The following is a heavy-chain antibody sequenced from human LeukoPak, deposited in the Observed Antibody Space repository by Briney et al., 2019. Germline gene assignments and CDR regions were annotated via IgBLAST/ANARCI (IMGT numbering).Heavy chain of an antibody. V-gene: IGHV3-48*04. CDR1: GFTFSYYS. CDR2: ISSSSSTI. CDR3: ARWPYSSSYYFDY. D-gene: IGHD6-6*01. J-gene: IGHJ4*02. Sequence: PGGSLRLSCSASGFTFSYYSMNWVRQAPGKGLEWVSYISSSSSTIYYADSVKGRFTISRDNAKNSLYLQMNSLRAEDTAVYYCARWPYSSSYYFDYWGQGTLVTVSS.